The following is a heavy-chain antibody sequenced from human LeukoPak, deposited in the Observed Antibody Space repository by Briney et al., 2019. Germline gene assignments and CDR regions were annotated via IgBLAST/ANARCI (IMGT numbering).Heavy chain of an antibody. J-gene: IGHJ6*02. CDR3: ARDLLWSPGGMDV. V-gene: IGHV4-61*02. CDR1: GGSISSGSYY. CDR2: IYTSGST. Sequence: PSETLSLTCTVSGGSISSGSYYWSWIRQPAGKGLEWIGRIYTSGSTNYNPSLKSRVTMSVDTSKNQFSLKLSSVTAADTAVYYCARDLLWSPGGMDVWGQGTTVTVSS. D-gene: IGHD2-21*01.